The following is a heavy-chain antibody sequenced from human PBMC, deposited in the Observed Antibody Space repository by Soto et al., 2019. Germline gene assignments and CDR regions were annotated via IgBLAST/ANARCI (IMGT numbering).Heavy chain of an antibody. J-gene: IGHJ6*02. CDR1: GGSVSTGMKY. CDR2: MYKTGET. Sequence: SETLSLTCTVSGGSVSTGMKYWGWVRQPPGKALEFIGYMYKTGETLLNSSLRSRVTLSMETSKNQFSLTLSSVTAADTAVYFCMKAHESGDFLGMSVWGPGTTVTVSS. CDR3: MKAHESGDFLGMSV. V-gene: IGHV4-61*01. D-gene: IGHD3-10*01.